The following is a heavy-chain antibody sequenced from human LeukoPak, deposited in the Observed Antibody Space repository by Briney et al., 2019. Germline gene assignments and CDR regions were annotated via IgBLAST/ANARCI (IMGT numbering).Heavy chain of an antibody. CDR2: INWNGVKT. CDR1: GFTFEDFG. V-gene: IGHV3-20*01. D-gene: IGHD3-10*01. J-gene: IGHJ3*02. CDR3: ARDSGIWFGTRDAFDI. Sequence: GGSLRPSCAASGFTFEDFGMTWVRQVPGKGLEWVSGINWNGVKTHYADSVKGRFTISRDNAKNTLYLEIDSLRVDDTALYHCARDSGIWFGTRDAFDIWGQGTMVTVS.